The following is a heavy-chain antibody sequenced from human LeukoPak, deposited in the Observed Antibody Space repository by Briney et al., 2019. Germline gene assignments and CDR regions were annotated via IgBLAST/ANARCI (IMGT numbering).Heavy chain of an antibody. Sequence: PSETLSLTCTVSGGSISSGSYYWGWIRQPPGKGLEWIGSTYYSGSTYYNPSLKSRVTISVDTSKNQFSLKLSSVTAADTAVYYCARADSSSPGGEFDYWGQGTLVTVSS. D-gene: IGHD6-6*01. V-gene: IGHV4-39*07. CDR3: ARADSSSPGGEFDY. CDR2: TYYSGST. CDR1: GGSISSGSYY. J-gene: IGHJ4*02.